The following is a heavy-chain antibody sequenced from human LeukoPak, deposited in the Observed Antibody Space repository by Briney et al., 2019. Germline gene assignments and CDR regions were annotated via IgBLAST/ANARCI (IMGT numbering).Heavy chain of an antibody. J-gene: IGHJ5*02. Sequence: KTSETLSLTCTVSGGSISSSYYWGWIRQPPGKGLEWIGSIYYSGSTYYNPSLKSRVTISVDTSKNQFSLKLSSVTAADTAVYYCARPPHSSSSAWGQGTLVAVSS. V-gene: IGHV4-39*01. CDR2: IYYSGST. CDR3: ARPPHSSSSA. D-gene: IGHD6-6*01. CDR1: GGSISSSYY.